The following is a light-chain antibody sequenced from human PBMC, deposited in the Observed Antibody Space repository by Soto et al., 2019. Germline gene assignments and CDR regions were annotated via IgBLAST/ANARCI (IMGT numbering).Light chain of an antibody. Sequence: SYELTQPPSVSVAAGQTARITCGGNNIGSKSVHWYQQRPGQAPVLVVYDDRDRPSGLPERFSGSNSGNTATLTITRVEAGDEADYYCLVWDSGSVIFGGGTKLTVL. J-gene: IGLJ2*01. CDR2: DDR. CDR3: LVWDSGSVI. V-gene: IGLV3-21*02. CDR1: NIGSKS.